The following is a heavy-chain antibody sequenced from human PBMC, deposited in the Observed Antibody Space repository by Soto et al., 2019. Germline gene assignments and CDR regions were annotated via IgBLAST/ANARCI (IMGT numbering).Heavy chain of an antibody. CDR1: GFICSSYD. CDR2: ILVDGRT. D-gene: IGHD2-8*02. CDR3: AKATATGGGAFDI. V-gene: IGHV3-23*01. J-gene: IGHJ3*02. Sequence: GGSLRLSCSASGFICSSYDMSWVRQAPGKGLEWVSTILVDGRTFYVDSVKGRFTISRDSSKNTVYLQMNSLTAGDTALYYCAKATATGGGAFDICGQGTMVTVSS.